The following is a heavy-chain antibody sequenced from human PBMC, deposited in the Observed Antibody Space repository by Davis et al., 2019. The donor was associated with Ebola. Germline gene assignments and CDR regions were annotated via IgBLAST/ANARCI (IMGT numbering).Heavy chain of an antibody. Sequence: ASVKVSCKAFGYTFTDYAIHWVRQAPGQTLEWLGWINAGTGYTKYSEMLQGRVSFSRDTSATTAYLDVSSLMSEDTAVYYCARDRTRIAAPFDYWGRGTLVTVAS. CDR1: GYTFTDYA. D-gene: IGHD6-13*01. J-gene: IGHJ4*02. V-gene: IGHV1-3*01. CDR3: ARDRTRIAAPFDY. CDR2: INAGTGYT.